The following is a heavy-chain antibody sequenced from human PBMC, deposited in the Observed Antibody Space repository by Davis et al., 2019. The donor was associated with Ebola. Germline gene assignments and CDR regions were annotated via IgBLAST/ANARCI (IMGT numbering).Heavy chain of an antibody. Sequence: GESLKISCAASGFTFSSYGMHWVRQAPGKGLEWVSGISWNSGSIAYADSVKGRFTISRDNAKNSLYLQMNSLRAEDTAVYYCARDVSTMVRGVRFDPWGQGTLVTVSS. J-gene: IGHJ5*02. D-gene: IGHD3-10*01. CDR2: ISWNSGSI. CDR1: GFTFSSYG. V-gene: IGHV3-48*04. CDR3: ARDVSTMVRGVRFDP.